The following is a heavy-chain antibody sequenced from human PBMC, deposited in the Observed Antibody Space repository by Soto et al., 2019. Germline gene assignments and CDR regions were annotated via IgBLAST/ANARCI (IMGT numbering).Heavy chain of an antibody. D-gene: IGHD3-3*01. V-gene: IGHV1-8*01. CDR1: GYTFTNYD. Sequence: QVQLLQSGAEVKRPGASVKVSCRASGYTFTNYDVSWVRLAAGQGLEWMGWLSPATGKTKTTYLPQFRDRVGMTWDTSVATAWLEVLDLTSDDTAVYSCAGGGTAHYDFFSDPRGDWLASWGQGTLVTVSS. J-gene: IGHJ5*01. CDR3: AGGGTAHYDFFSDPRGDWLAS. CDR2: LSPATGKTKT.